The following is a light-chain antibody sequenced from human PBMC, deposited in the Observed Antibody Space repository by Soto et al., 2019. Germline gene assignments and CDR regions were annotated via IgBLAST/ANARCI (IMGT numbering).Light chain of an antibody. J-gene: IGLJ2*01. CDR2: SND. V-gene: IGLV1-44*01. CDR1: SSNIGNNP. CDR3: AAWDDSQSGHV. Sequence: QSALTQPPSASGTPGQRVTISCSGSSSNIGNNPVNWYQQLPGSAPKLLIYSNDQRPSGVPNRFSGSKSGTSASLAISGLQSEDEADYFCAAWDDSQSGHVFGGGTEVTVL.